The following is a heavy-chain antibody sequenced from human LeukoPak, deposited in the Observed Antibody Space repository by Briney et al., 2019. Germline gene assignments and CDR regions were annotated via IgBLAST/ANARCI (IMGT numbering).Heavy chain of an antibody. D-gene: IGHD6-19*01. CDR1: GGSISSSSYY. CDR2: IFYSGST. CDR3: ARQRYYSGWYPVFDY. J-gene: IGHJ4*02. Sequence: PSETLSLTCTVSGGSISSSSYYWGWIRQPPGEGLEWIGSIFYSGSTYYNPSLKSRVTISVATSKDQFSLNLSSVTAADTAVYYCARQRYYSGWYPVFDYWGQGTLVTVSS. V-gene: IGHV4-39*01.